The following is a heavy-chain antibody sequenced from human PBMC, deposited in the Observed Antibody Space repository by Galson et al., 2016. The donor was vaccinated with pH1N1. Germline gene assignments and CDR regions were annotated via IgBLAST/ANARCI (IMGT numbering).Heavy chain of an antibody. D-gene: IGHD2-15*01. CDR1: GYSMSTSAFY. J-gene: IGHJ4*02. CDR3: ARSVGYTRFCSGPKCPYFDA. CDR2: IYYSGPT. V-gene: IGHV4-39*07. Sequence: SETLSLTCTVSGYSMSTSAFYWAWIRQPPGKAPEWIGNIYYSGPTYYNPSLKSRVTISVDTSMGQFSLRLTSVTAADTALYYGARSVGYTRFCSGPKCPYFDAWGQGTLVSVSS.